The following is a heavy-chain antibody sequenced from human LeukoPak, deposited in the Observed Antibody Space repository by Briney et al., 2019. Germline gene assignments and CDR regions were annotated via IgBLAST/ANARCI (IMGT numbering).Heavy chain of an antibody. V-gene: IGHV3-48*04. J-gene: IGHJ3*02. D-gene: IGHD3-10*01. CDR1: GFIFSGYG. CDR2: IGSGSGSI. CDR3: AKPLWFGELFDAFDI. Sequence: GGSLRLSCAASGFIFSGYGMNWVRQAPGEGLQWISYIGSGSGSIYYGDSVKGRFTISRDNAKNALYLQMNSLRAEDTAVYYCAKPLWFGELFDAFDIWGQGTMVTVSS.